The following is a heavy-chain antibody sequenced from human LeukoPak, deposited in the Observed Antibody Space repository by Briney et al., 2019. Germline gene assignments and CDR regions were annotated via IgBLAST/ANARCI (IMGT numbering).Heavy chain of an antibody. Sequence: GRSLRLSCAASGFTFSSYAISWVRQAPGKGLEWVSTISGSGRSTYYADSVKGRFTISRDNSKNTLFLQMNSLTAEDTAVYYCAKDGLGSYGALASWFDPWGQGTLVTVSS. J-gene: IGHJ5*02. D-gene: IGHD3-10*01. CDR1: GFTFSSYA. CDR2: ISGSGRST. CDR3: AKDGLGSYGALASWFDP. V-gene: IGHV3-23*01.